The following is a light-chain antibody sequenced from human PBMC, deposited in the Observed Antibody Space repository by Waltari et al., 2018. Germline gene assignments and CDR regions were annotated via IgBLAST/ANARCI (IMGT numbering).Light chain of an antibody. CDR1: QRVFSRSSNKNY. V-gene: IGKV4-1*01. J-gene: IGKJ1*01. CDR3: QQYYSDPKT. Sequence: DIVLPQSPDSLAVSLRERATLRCKSSQRVFSRSSNKNYLAWYQQKPGQPPKLIAYWASTRESGVPVRFSASGSGTDFTLTISGLQAEDVAVYYCQQYYSDPKTFGQGTKVEIK. CDR2: WAS.